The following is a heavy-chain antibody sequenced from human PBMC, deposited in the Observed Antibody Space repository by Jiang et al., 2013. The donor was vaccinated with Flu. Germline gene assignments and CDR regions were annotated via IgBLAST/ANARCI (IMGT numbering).Heavy chain of an antibody. CDR2: IIPMFEIA. CDR3: AYCSGGVCSARYYYYYMDV. D-gene: IGHD2-15*01. Sequence: SGGTFSSHSISWVRQAPGQGLEWMGRIIPMFEIANYAQKFQGRVTITADQATNTAYLELSSLRSEDTAMYYCAYCSGGVCSARYYYYYMDVWGTGTTVTVSS. J-gene: IGHJ6*03. V-gene: IGHV1-69*02. CDR1: GGTFSSHS.